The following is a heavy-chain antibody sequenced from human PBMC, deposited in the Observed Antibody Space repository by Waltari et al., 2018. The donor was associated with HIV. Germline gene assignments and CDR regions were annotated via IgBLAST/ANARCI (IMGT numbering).Heavy chain of an antibody. CDR2: IIPIFDTT. D-gene: IGHD2-8*02. CDR1: GGTFSCYA. Sequence: QVQLVQYGAEVKKPGSSVTVSCMASGGTFSCYAFHWVRQAPGKGLEWMGGIIPIFDTTNYAQKFQGRVRITADESTGTAYMELSSLRSEDTAVYYCARASGDYSFYYAMDVWGQGTTVTVSS. CDR3: ARASGDYSFYYAMDV. J-gene: IGHJ6*02. V-gene: IGHV1-69*01.